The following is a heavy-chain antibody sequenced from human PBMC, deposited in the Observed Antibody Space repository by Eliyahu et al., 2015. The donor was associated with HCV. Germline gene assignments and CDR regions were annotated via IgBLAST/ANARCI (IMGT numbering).Heavy chain of an antibody. J-gene: IGHJ4*02. CDR2: ISSNGGST. D-gene: IGHD2-15*01. CDR1: GFTFSXYA. Sequence: EVQLVESGGGLVQPGGSLRLSCSASGFTFSXYAMHWVRQAPGKGLEYVSAISSNGGSTYYADSVKGRFTISRDNSKNTLYLQMSSLRAEDTAVYYCVKWGGYCSGGSCYSVYWGQGTLVTVSS. CDR3: VKWGGYCSGGSCYSVY. V-gene: IGHV3-64D*06.